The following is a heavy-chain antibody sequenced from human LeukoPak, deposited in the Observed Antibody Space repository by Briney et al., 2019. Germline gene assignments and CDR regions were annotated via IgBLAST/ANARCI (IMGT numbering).Heavy chain of an antibody. CDR1: GYTFTSYY. CDR2: INPSGGTT. D-gene: IGHD2-2*01. V-gene: IGHV1-46*04. Sequence: PLASVKVSCTASGYTFTSYYMHWVRQAPGQGLEWVGIINPSGGTTSYAQKLQGRVTMTRDTSTSTVYMELSILRSDNTAVYYCAREPGYCSSTSCYDYWGQGTLVTVSS. CDR3: AREPGYCSSTSCYDY. J-gene: IGHJ4*02.